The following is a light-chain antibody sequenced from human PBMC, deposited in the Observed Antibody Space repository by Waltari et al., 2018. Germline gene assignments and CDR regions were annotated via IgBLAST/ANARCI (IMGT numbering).Light chain of an antibody. V-gene: IGKV3-20*01. CDR2: GAS. Sequence: EIVLTQSPGTLSLSPGERATLPCRASQSVTSRYIAWYQQKPGQPPRLLFYGASSRATGIPDRFSGSGSGTDFTLTISRLEPEDFAVYYCHQYGSSLYIFGQGTKLEIK. CDR3: HQYGSSLYI. CDR1: QSVTSRY. J-gene: IGKJ2*01.